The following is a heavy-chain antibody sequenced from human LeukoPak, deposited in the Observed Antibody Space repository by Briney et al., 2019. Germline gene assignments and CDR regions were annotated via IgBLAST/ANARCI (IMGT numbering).Heavy chain of an antibody. D-gene: IGHD6-13*01. CDR3: ARVGNGIAAAGIGRYYYYYMDV. Sequence: GASVKVSCKASGYTFTNYGISWVRQAPGQGLEWMGWISAYNGNTNYAQKFQGRVTITADESTSTAYMELSSLRSEDTAVYYCARVGNGIAAAGIGRYYYYYMDVWGKGTTVTISS. V-gene: IGHV1-18*01. CDR2: ISAYNGNT. CDR1: GYTFTNYG. J-gene: IGHJ6*03.